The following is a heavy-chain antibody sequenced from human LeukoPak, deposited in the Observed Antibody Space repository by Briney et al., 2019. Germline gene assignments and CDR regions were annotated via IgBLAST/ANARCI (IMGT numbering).Heavy chain of an antibody. J-gene: IGHJ4*02. CDR2: IYYSGST. Sequence: SQTLSLTCTVSGGSISSGGYYWSWIRQHPGKGLEWIGYIYYSGSTYYNPSLKSRVTISVDTSKNQFSLKLSSVTAADTAVYYCARGHGYSKKVDYWGQGTLVTVSS. CDR1: GGSISSGGYY. CDR3: ARGHGYSKKVDY. D-gene: IGHD6-13*01. V-gene: IGHV4-31*03.